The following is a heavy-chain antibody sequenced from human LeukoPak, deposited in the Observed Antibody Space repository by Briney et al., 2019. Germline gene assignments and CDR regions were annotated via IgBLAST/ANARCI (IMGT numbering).Heavy chain of an antibody. CDR3: ARDLGLPQWLVPGGWFDP. Sequence: PGGSLRLSCAASGFTFSSYAMHWVRQAPGKGLEWVAVISYDGSNKYYADSVKGRFTISRDNSKNTLYLQMNSLRAEDTAVYYCARDLGLPQWLVPGGWFDPWGQGTLVTVSS. V-gene: IGHV3-30-3*01. D-gene: IGHD6-19*01. CDR1: GFTFSSYA. J-gene: IGHJ5*02. CDR2: ISYDGSNK.